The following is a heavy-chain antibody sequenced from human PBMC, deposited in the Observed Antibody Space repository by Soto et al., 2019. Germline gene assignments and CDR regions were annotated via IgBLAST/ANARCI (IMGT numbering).Heavy chain of an antibody. J-gene: IGHJ3*02. Sequence: PGESLKISCKGSGYSFTSYWIGWVRQMPGKGLEWMGIIYPGDSDTRYSPSFQGQVTISADKSISTAYLQWSSLKASDTAMYYCARQAPKYYYDSSGYYFLGRAFDIWGQGTMVTVSS. V-gene: IGHV5-51*01. D-gene: IGHD3-22*01. CDR3: ARQAPKYYYDSSGYYFLGRAFDI. CDR2: IYPGDSDT. CDR1: GYSFTSYW.